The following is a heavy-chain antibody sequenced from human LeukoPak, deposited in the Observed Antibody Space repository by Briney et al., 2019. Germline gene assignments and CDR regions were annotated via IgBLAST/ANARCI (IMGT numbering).Heavy chain of an antibody. CDR2: IYYSGST. CDR1: GGSISSGAYY. Sequence: PSQTLSLTCTVSGGSISSGAYYWSWIRQHPGKGLEWIGYIYYSGSTSYNPSLKSRVTISVDTSKNQFSLKLSSVTAADTAVYYCARGTSSWNFDYWGQGTLVTVPS. CDR3: ARGTSSWNFDY. D-gene: IGHD6-13*01. V-gene: IGHV4-31*03. J-gene: IGHJ4*02.